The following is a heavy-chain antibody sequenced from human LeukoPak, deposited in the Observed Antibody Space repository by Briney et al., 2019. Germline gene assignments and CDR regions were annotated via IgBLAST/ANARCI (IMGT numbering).Heavy chain of an antibody. CDR2: IESKTDGGTT. Sequence: GGSLRFSCAASGFTFTNAYMSWVRQAPGKGLEWVGRIESKTDGGTTEYAAPVKGRFTISSDDSTNTMYLQMISLKTEDTAVYYCTLDSGYDYFDYWGQGTLVTVSS. V-gene: IGHV3-15*04. CDR3: TLDSGYDYFDY. D-gene: IGHD5-12*01. CDR1: GFTFTNAY. J-gene: IGHJ4*02.